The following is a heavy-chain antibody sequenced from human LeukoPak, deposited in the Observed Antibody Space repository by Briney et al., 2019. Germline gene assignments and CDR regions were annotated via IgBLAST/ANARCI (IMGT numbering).Heavy chain of an antibody. J-gene: IGHJ4*02. Sequence: GGSLRLSCAASGFTFSSYWMSWVRQAPGKGLEWVANIKQDGSEKYYVDSVKGRFTISRDNAKNSLYLQMNSLRAEDTAVYYCARATGRVVRGITWRYFDSWGQGTLVTVSS. CDR2: IKQDGSEK. CDR3: ARATGRVVRGITWRYFDS. CDR1: GFTFSSYW. D-gene: IGHD3-10*01. V-gene: IGHV3-7*01.